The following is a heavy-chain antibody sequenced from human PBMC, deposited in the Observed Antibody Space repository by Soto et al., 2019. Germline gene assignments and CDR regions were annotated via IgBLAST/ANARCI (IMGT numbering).Heavy chain of an antibody. D-gene: IGHD2-21*02. CDR1: GGSISSSSYY. V-gene: IGHV4-39*01. J-gene: IGHJ6*02. CDR2: FSYSGST. CDR3: ARHVGVVTMYFYYGLDV. Sequence: SETLSLTCTVSGGSISSSSYYWGWIRQPPGKGLEWIGSFSYSGSTYYNPSLDSRVTISVDTSRNQFSLKLSSVTAADTAVYYCARHVGVVTMYFYYGLDVWGQGTTVTVSS.